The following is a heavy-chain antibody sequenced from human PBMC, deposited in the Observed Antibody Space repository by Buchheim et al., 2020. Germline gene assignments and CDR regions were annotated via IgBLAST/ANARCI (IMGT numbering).Heavy chain of an antibody. D-gene: IGHD3-22*01. CDR1: GFTFSSYW. CDR3: ATGPDYYDSSGHPLVYFDY. CDR2: INSDGSST. Sequence: EVQLVESGGGLVQPGGSLRLSRAASGFTFSSYWMHWVRQAPGKGLVWVSRINSDGSSTSYADSVKGRFTISGDNAKNTLYLQMNSLRAEDTAVYYCATGPDYYDSSGHPLVYFDYWGQGTL. V-gene: IGHV3-74*01. J-gene: IGHJ4*02.